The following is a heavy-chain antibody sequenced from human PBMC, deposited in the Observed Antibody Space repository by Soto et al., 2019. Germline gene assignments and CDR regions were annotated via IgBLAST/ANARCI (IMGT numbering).Heavy chain of an antibody. V-gene: IGHV1-69*06. CDR2: IIPIFGTA. CDR3: SWVITMVRGVPPAYYYGMDV. J-gene: IGHJ6*02. D-gene: IGHD3-10*01. CDR1: GGTFSSYA. Sequence: SVKVSCKASGGTFSSYAISWVRQAPGQGLEWMGGIIPIFGTANYAQKFQGRVTITADKSTSTAYMELSSLRSEDTAVYYCSWVITMVRGVPPAYYYGMDVWGQGTTVTVSS.